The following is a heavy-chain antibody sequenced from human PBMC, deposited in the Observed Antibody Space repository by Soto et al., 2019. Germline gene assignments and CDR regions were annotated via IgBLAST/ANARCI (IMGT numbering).Heavy chain of an antibody. Sequence: EVQLVESGGGLVQPGGSLRLSCAASGFTLSDYWMHWVRQVPGKGLLWVSRISVDGGSTTYADSVKGRFTFSRDNASNTLYPQMDALRAEDTAVYYCARATEKMPIDYWRQGRLVTVAS. CDR2: ISVDGGST. D-gene: IGHD2-2*01. CDR3: ARATEKMPIDY. J-gene: IGHJ4*02. CDR1: GFTLSDYW. V-gene: IGHV3-74*03.